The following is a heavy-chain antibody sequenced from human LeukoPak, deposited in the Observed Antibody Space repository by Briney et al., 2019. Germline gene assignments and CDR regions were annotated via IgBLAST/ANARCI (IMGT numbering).Heavy chain of an antibody. D-gene: IGHD3-22*01. CDR2: ISGSGGST. V-gene: IGHV3-23*01. CDR1: GLTFSSYA. CDR3: ALRPYDSSGYFVY. Sequence: GGSLRLSCAASGLTFSSYAMSWVRQAPGKGLEWVSAISGSGGSTYYADSVTGRFTISRDNSKNTLYLQMNSLRAEDTAVYYCALRPYDSSGYFVYWGQGTLVTVSS. J-gene: IGHJ4*02.